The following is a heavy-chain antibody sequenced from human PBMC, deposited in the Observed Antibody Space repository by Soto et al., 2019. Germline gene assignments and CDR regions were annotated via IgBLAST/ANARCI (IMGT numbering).Heavy chain of an antibody. CDR2: ISGSGGST. CDR3: AKASAPGGTYFPLWF. D-gene: IGHD1-26*01. V-gene: IGHV3-23*01. J-gene: IGHJ4*02. Sequence: VGSLRLSCAASGFTFSSYGMSWVRQAPGKGLEWVSSISGSGGSTYYADSVKGRFTISRDNSKNTLYLQMNSLRAEDTAVYYCAKASAPGGTYFPLWFWGQGTLVTVSS. CDR1: GFTFSSYG.